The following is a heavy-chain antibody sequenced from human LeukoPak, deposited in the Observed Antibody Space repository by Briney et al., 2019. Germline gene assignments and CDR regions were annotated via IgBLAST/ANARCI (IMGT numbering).Heavy chain of an antibody. D-gene: IGHD3-3*01. CDR1: GGSFSGYY. Sequence: SETLSLTCAVYGGSFSGYYWSWIRQPPGKELEWIGEINHSGSTNYNPSLKSRVTISVDTSKNQFSLKLSSVTAADTAVYYCARGNILRHYYYYMDVWGKGTTVTVSS. V-gene: IGHV4-34*01. J-gene: IGHJ6*03. CDR3: ARGNILRHYYYYMDV. CDR2: INHSGST.